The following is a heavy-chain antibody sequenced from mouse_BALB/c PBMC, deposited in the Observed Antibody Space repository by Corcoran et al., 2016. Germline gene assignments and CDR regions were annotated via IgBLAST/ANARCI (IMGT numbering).Heavy chain of an antibody. CDR2: ISYDGSN. CDR1: GYSINRGYC. Sequence: DVQLQESGPGLVKPSQSLSLNCSVTGYSINRGYCWNWIRQCPGNKLEWMGYISYDGSNNYNPSLKNRISITRETSKNQFFLKLNSVTTEDTATYYCARDWAYWGQGTLVTVSA. CDR3: ARDWAY. V-gene: IGHV3-6*02. J-gene: IGHJ3*01.